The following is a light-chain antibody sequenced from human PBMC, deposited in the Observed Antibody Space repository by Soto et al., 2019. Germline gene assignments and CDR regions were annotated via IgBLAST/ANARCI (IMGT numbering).Light chain of an antibody. J-gene: IGKJ1*01. CDR2: GTS. CDR1: QSVSSSY. Sequence: EIVLTQSPGTLSLSPGERATLSCRASQSVSSSYLAWYQQKPGQAPRLLIYGTSKRATGIPDRFSGSVSGTDFTLTISRLEPEDFSVYYCQQYDRSPWTFGQGTKVEIK. CDR3: QQYDRSPWT. V-gene: IGKV3-20*01.